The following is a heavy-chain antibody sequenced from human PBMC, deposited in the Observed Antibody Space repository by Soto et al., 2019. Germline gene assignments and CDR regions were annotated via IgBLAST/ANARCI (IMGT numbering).Heavy chain of an antibody. V-gene: IGHV3-15*01. D-gene: IGHD6-19*01. J-gene: IGHJ6*03. CDR2: IKSKTDGGTT. Sequence: LCRXVSECTSRNLCMSRVIKAHGKGLEWVGRIKSKTDGGTTDYAAPVKGRFTISRDDSKNTLYLQMNSLKTEDTAVYYCTTDPPRGWYYYYMDVWGKGTTVTVSS. CDR1: ECTSRNLC. CDR3: TTDPPRGWYYYYMDV.